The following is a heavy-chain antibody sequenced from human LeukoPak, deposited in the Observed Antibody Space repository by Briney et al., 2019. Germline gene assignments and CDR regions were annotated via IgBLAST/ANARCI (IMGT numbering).Heavy chain of an antibody. V-gene: IGHV3-48*01. CDR2: ISSSSSTI. Sequence: GESLRLSCAASGFTFSTYSMNWVRQAPGKGLEWVSYISSSSSTIYYADSVKGRFTISRDNAKNSLYLQMNSLRAEDTAVYYCARGYDSSGYLFDYWGQGTLVTVSS. CDR1: GFTFSTYS. J-gene: IGHJ4*02. D-gene: IGHD3-22*01. CDR3: ARGYDSSGYLFDY.